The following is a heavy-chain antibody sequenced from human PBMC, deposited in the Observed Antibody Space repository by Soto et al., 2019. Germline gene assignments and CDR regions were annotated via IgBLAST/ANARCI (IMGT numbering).Heavy chain of an antibody. J-gene: IGHJ6*02. CDR1: GDAIINSKC. V-gene: IGHV4-4*02. CDR2: IDHNGIT. Sequence: PSETLSLTCAVSGDAIINSKCLTLVRHTPGKGLGWIGKIDHNGITNYNPSLESRVTILKDNSKNQLSLKLSSVTGADSAVYYCVRLNRDYYYYGMDVWGQGATVTVSS. CDR3: VRLNRDYYYYGMDV.